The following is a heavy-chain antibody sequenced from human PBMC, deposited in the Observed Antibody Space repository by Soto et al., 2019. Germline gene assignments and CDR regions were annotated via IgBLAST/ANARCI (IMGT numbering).Heavy chain of an antibody. D-gene: IGHD5-12*01. CDR3: VRGGGNFDY. CDR2: IKEDGSDK. Sequence: PGGSLRLSCAASGFSFGTYWMSWVRQAPGKGLEWVANIKEDGSDKYYVDSLKGRFTISRDNAQNSLFLQMNSLRVEDTAVYYCVRGGGNFDYWGPGTLVTVSS. CDR1: GFSFGTYW. V-gene: IGHV3-7*01. J-gene: IGHJ4*02.